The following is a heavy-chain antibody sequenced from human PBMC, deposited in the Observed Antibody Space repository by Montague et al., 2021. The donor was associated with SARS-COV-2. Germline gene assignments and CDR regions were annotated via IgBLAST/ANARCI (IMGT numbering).Heavy chain of an antibody. CDR1: GASISSSNYY. D-gene: IGHD3-3*01. J-gene: IGHJ6*03. CDR2: IHYSGST. V-gene: IGHV4-39*01. Sequence: SVTLSLTCTVSGASISSSNYYWGWIRQPPGKGLEWIATIHYSGSTYYKPSLKSRLTISVDTSKNQFPLRLSSVTAADTAVYYCARGDFGVVIIPYYYYYMDVWGKGTTVTVSS. CDR3: ARGDFGVVIIPYYYYYMDV.